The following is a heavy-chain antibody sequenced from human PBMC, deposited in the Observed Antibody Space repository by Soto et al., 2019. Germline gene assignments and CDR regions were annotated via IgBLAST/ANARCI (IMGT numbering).Heavy chain of an antibody. V-gene: IGHV4-39*01. CDR1: SGYISRSSYS. CDR3: ARDAMVRGGPFDY. CDR2: IYYSGST. D-gene: IGHD3-10*01. Sequence: SEALSLTWTRASGYISRSSYSWGWIRQPPGKGLEWIGSIYYSGSTYYNPSLKSRVTISVDTSKNQFSLKLSSVTAADTAVYYCARDAMVRGGPFDYWGQGTLVTVSS. J-gene: IGHJ4*02.